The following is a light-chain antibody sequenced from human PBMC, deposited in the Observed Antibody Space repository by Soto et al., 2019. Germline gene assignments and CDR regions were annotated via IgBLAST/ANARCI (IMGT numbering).Light chain of an antibody. J-gene: IGLJ3*02. CDR3: SSYTNSLSRV. Sequence: QSALTQPASVSGSPGQSITISCTGTSSDVGAYPYVAWYQHHPGKAPKLIIYDVFNRPSGVSHRFSASKSGNTASLIISGLQADDEADYYCSSYTNSLSRVFGGGTKLTVL. CDR1: SSDVGAYPY. CDR2: DVF. V-gene: IGLV2-14*03.